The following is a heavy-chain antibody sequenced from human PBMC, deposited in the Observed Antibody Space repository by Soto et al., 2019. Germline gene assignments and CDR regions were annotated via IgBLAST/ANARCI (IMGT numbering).Heavy chain of an antibody. V-gene: IGHV3-23*01. J-gene: IGHJ2*01. CDR2: ISGSGGST. CDR1: GFTFSSYA. Sequence: EVQLLESGGGLVQPVGSLRLSFAASGFTFSSYAMNWVRQATGKGLEWVSVISGSGGSTYYADSVKGRFTISRDTSKNTLYLQMNRLRAEDTAVYYCAKRSTSWYFDLWGRGTLVTVSS. CDR3: AKRSTSWYFDL.